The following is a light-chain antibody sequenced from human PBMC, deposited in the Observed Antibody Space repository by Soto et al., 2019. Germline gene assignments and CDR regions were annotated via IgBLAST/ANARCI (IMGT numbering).Light chain of an antibody. Sequence: DIVMTQSPDSLAVSLGERATINCKSSQSVLYSSNNKNYLAWYQQKPGQPPKLLFYWASTRESGVPDRFSGSGSGTDFTLTISSLQAEDVAVYYCQQYYSPPFTFGPGTKVDIK. V-gene: IGKV4-1*01. J-gene: IGKJ3*01. CDR1: QSVLYSSNNKNY. CDR3: QQYYSPPFT. CDR2: WAS.